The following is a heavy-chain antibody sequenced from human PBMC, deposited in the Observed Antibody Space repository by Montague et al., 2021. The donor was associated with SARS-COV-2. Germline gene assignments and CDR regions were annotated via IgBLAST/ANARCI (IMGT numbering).Heavy chain of an antibody. D-gene: IGHD3-22*01. CDR3: ARLPPYRFNSNGHYYNAVDI. Sequence: LSLPFPLSCGSISSSGYYWGWIRQPPGKGLEWIGSIYYSGNTYYSPSLQSRVTISVDTSKNQFSLRLNSMTAAGTAVYYCARLPPYRFNSNGHYYNAVDIWGQGTMVTVSS. J-gene: IGHJ3*02. CDR2: IYYSGNT. V-gene: IGHV4-39*01. CDR1: CGSISSSGYY.